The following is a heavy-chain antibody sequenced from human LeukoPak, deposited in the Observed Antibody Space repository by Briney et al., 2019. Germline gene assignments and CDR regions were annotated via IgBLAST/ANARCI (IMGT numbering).Heavy chain of an antibody. CDR3: ARQSSGSYYYYYYYMDV. J-gene: IGHJ6*03. CDR1: GGSISSYY. D-gene: IGHD1-26*01. V-gene: IGHV4-59*05. Sequence: SETLSLTCTVSGGSISSYYWSWIRQPPGKGLEWIGSIYYSGSTYYNPSLKSRVTISVDTSKNQFSLKLSFVTAADTAVYYCARQSSGSYYYYYYYMDVWGKGTTVTISS. CDR2: IYYSGST.